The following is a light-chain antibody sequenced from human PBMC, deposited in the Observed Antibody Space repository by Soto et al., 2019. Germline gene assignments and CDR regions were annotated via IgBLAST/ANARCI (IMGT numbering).Light chain of an antibody. CDR2: EVT. CDR1: TSDVGGYDR. J-gene: IGLJ1*01. V-gene: IGLV2-14*01. CDR3: SSYTGSIYV. Sequence: QSALTQPASVTGSPGQSITISCTGTTSDVGGYDRVSWFQQYPGTAPKLMIYEVTNRPSGVSDRFSGSKSVNTASLTISGLQPEDEADYYCSSYTGSIYVFGTGTKLTVL.